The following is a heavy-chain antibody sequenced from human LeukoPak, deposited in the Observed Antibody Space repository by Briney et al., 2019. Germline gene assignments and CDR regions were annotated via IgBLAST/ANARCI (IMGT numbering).Heavy chain of an antibody. CDR2: IYPGDSDT. V-gene: IGHV5-51*01. CDR1: GYSFTSYW. CDR3: ARPVLDGDYGGNFAFDF. Sequence: GESLKISCKGSGYSFTSYWLGWVRQMPGKGLEWMGIIYPGDSDTRYSPSFQGQVTISADKSISTAYLQWSSLRASDTAMYDCARPVLDGDYGGNFAFDFWGQGTMVTVSS. D-gene: IGHD4-23*01. J-gene: IGHJ3*01.